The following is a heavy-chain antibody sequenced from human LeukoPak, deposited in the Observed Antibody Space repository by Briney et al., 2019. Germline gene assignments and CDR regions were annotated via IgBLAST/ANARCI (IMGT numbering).Heavy chain of an antibody. V-gene: IGHV3-7*03. Sequence: GGSLRLSCAASGLTFSSHWMDWVRQAPGKGLEWVGHIKTDGSETYYVDSLKGRFSISRDNTNNALYLQMNSLRVEDTAVYYCAKNNGWFHLAQWGQGTLVTVSS. D-gene: IGHD6-19*01. CDR1: GLTFSSHW. CDR2: IKTDGSET. CDR3: AKNNGWFHLAQ. J-gene: IGHJ4*02.